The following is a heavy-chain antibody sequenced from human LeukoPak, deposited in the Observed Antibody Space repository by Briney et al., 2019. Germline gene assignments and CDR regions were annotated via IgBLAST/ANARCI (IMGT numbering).Heavy chain of an antibody. CDR2: INHSGST. CDR3: ASSSLPPYCSSTSCYARRAHRRSDY. D-gene: IGHD2-2*01. Sequence: SETLSLTCAVYGGSFSGYYWSWIRQPPGKGLGWIGGINHSGSTNYNPSLKGRVTISVDTSKNQFSLKLSSVTAADTAVYYCASSSLPPYCSSTSCYARRAHRRSDYWGQGTLVTVSS. CDR1: GGSFSGYY. V-gene: IGHV4-34*01. J-gene: IGHJ4*02.